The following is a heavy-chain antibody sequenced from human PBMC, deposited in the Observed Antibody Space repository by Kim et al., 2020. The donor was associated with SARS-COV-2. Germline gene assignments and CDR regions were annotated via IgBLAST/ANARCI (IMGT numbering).Heavy chain of an antibody. CDR3: ARNGGAGY. CDR2: SSYI. Sequence: SSYIYYDDSVKGRFTIPTDNAKNSLYLQMNSLRAEDTAVYYCARNGGAGYWGQGTLVTVSS. D-gene: IGHD3-10*01. V-gene: IGHV3-21*01. J-gene: IGHJ4*02.